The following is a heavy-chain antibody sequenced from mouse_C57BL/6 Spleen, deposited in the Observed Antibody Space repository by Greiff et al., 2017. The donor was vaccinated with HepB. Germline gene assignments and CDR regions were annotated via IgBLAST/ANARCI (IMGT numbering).Heavy chain of an antibody. J-gene: IGHJ3*01. CDR2: IDPENGDT. V-gene: IGHV14-4*01. Sequence: EVQLQQSGAELVRPGASVKLSCTASGFNIKDDYMHWVKQRPEQGLEWIGWIDPENGDTEYASKFQCKATITEDTSSNTSYLQLSSLTSADNAVYNCTTTCSRWFAFWGQGTLVTVSA. CDR1: GFNIKDDY. CDR3: TTTCSRWFAF. D-gene: IGHD1-1*01.